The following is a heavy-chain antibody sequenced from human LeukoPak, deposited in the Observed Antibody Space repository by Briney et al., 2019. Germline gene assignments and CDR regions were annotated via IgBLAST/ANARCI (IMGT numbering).Heavy chain of an antibody. CDR2: IKPDGSEQ. CDR3: ARDNNAAFDI. V-gene: IGHV3-7*04. Sequence: GSLRLSCTASGFTLRTYWMSWVRQAPGKGLDWVADIKPDGSEQYYVDSVRGRFTVSRDNAKNSLYLQMSSLSAEDTAAYYCARDNNAAFDIWGLGTMVTASS. D-gene: IGHD1-14*01. J-gene: IGHJ3*02. CDR1: GFTLRTYW.